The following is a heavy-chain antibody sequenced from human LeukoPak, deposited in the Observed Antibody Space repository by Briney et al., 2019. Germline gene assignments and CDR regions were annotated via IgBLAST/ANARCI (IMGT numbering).Heavy chain of an antibody. Sequence: SETLSLTCTVSGGSISSGGYYWSWIRQPPGKGLEWIGYISHSGTTFYTSSLKSRVTISVDRSKSQFSLKLSSVTAADTAVYYCARGGYFGSGVDAFDIWGQGTLVTVSS. CDR3: ARGGYFGSGVDAFDI. CDR2: ISHSGTT. D-gene: IGHD3-10*01. J-gene: IGHJ3*02. CDR1: GGSISSGGYY. V-gene: IGHV4-30-2*01.